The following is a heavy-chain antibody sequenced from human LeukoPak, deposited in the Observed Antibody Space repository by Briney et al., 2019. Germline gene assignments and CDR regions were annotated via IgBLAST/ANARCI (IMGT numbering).Heavy chain of an antibody. CDR2: INHSGST. Sequence: SETLSLTCAVYGGSFSGYYWSWIRQPPGKGLEWIGEINHSGSTNYNPSLKSRVTISVDTSKNQFSLKLSSVYAADTAVYDCARVSKIVATITYLDYYYYMDVWGKGTTVTVYS. D-gene: IGHD5-12*01. CDR1: GGSFSGYY. CDR3: ARVSKIVATITYLDYYYYMDV. J-gene: IGHJ6*03. V-gene: IGHV4-34*01.